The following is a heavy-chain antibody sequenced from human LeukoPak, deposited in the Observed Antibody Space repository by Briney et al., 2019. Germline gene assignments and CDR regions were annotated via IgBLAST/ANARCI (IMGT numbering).Heavy chain of an antibody. CDR1: GYTFTSYA. J-gene: IGHJ4*02. CDR3: ARDRYGDGFAHFDY. V-gene: IGHV1-2*02. Sequence: ASVKVSCKASGYTFTSYAMHWVRQAPGQGLEWMGWITPSGGTNYPQKFQGRVAITRDTSITTAYMDLSRLTSDDTAVYYCARDRYGDGFAHFDYWGQGALVTVTS. D-gene: IGHD5-24*01. CDR2: ITPSGGT.